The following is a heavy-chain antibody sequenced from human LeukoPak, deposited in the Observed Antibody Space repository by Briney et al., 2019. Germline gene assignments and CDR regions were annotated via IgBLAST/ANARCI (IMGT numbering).Heavy chain of an antibody. CDR3: ARAYDFWIRWYFDL. V-gene: IGHV3-48*04. CDR2: ISSSSSTI. CDR1: GFTFSNSW. D-gene: IGHD3-3*01. J-gene: IGHJ2*01. Sequence: GGSLRLSCAASGFTFSNSWMHWVRQAPGKGLEWVSFISSSSSTIYADSVKGRFTISRDNAKNSLDLQMTSLRAEDTAVYYCARAYDFWIRWYFDLWGRGTLVTVSS.